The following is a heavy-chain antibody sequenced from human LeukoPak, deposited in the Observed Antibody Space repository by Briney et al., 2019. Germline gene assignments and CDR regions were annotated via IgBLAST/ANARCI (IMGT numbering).Heavy chain of an antibody. CDR1: GFTVDSNY. CDR2: IYTGGNT. J-gene: IGHJ4*02. CDR3: ARGDDSGYYDYFDY. D-gene: IGHD3-22*01. V-gene: IGHV3-53*01. Sequence: GGSLRLSCAASGFTVDSNYLSWVRQAPGKGLEWVSTIYTGGNTYYAASVKGRFTISRDLSKNTVFLHMNSLRAEDTAMYYCARGDDSGYYDYFDYWGQGALVTVSS.